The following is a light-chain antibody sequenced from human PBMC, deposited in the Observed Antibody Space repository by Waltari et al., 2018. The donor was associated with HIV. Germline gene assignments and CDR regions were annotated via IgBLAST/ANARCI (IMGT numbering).Light chain of an antibody. J-gene: IGLJ2*01. Sequence: SYVLAQPPSVSVAPGPTARFTCGGHHIGSNLVHWYQQKPGQAPVLVVYDDSDRPSGIPERFSGSNSGTTATLTVNRVEAGDEADYYCQVWDSSSDRVVFGGGTKLTVL. V-gene: IGLV3-21*02. CDR2: DDS. CDR1: HIGSNL. CDR3: QVWDSSSDRVV.